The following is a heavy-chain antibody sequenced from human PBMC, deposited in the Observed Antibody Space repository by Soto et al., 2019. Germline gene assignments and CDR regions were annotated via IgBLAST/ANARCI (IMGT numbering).Heavy chain of an antibody. CDR1: GFTFSSHT. J-gene: IGHJ6*03. CDR3: ARGGLYYYYYMDV. CDR2: ISSNGGST. Sequence: PGGSLILSCAASGFTFSSHTMHWVRQAPGKGLEHVSAISSNGGSTHYANSVKGRFSISRDNSKNTLFLQMGSLRADDMAVYYCARGGLYYYYYMDVWGKGTTVTVSS. V-gene: IGHV3-64*01.